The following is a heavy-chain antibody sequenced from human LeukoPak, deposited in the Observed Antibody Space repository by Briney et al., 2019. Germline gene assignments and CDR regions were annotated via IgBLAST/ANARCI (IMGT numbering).Heavy chain of an antibody. Sequence: ASVKVSCKASGYTFTSYGISWVRQAPGQGLKWMGWISAYNGNTNYAQKLQGRVTMTTDTSTSTAYMELRSLRSDDTAVYYCARGKGYDILRSDAFDIWGQGTMVTVSS. J-gene: IGHJ3*02. D-gene: IGHD3-9*01. CDR2: ISAYNGNT. CDR1: GYTFTSYG. V-gene: IGHV1-18*01. CDR3: ARGKGYDILRSDAFDI.